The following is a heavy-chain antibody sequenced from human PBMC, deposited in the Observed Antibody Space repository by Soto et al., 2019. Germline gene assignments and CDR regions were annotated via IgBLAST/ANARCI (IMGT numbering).Heavy chain of an antibody. V-gene: IGHV3-21*01. CDR1: GFTFSGYS. CDR3: AREETAWPLAYGLDV. CDR2: ISTRSDI. D-gene: IGHD2-21*02. Sequence: SLRLSCAASGFTFSGYSMNWVRQAPGKGLEWVASISTRSDIYYADSVKGRFTISRDNAKNSVSLQMNSLRAEDTAVYYCAREETAWPLAYGLDVWGQRSTVTVSS. J-gene: IGHJ6*02.